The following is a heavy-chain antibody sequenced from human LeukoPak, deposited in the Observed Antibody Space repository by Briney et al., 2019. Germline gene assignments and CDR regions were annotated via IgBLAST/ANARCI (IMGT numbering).Heavy chain of an antibody. CDR3: ARDLEEYCSGGSCSYY. CDR2: ISSSSSYI. CDR1: GFTFSSYA. Sequence: GGSLRLSCAASGFTFSSYAMSWVRQAPGKGLEWVSSISSSSSYIYYADSVKGRFTISRDNAKNSLYLQMNSLRAEDTAVYYCARDLEEYCSGGSCSYYWGQGTLVTVSS. J-gene: IGHJ4*02. V-gene: IGHV3-21*01. D-gene: IGHD2-15*01.